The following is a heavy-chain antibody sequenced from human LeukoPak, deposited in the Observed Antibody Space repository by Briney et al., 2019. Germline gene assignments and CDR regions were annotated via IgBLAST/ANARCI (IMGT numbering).Heavy chain of an antibody. D-gene: IGHD3-16*02. CDR2: IYYSGST. Sequence: ESSETLSLTCTVSGGSISSSSYYWGWIRQPPGKGLEWIGSIYYSGSTYYNPSLKSRVTISVDTSKNQFSLKLSSVTAADTAVYYCASLHWGSYRYLDYWGQGTLVTVSS. V-gene: IGHV4-39*01. CDR3: ASLHWGSYRYLDY. J-gene: IGHJ4*02. CDR1: GGSISSSSYY.